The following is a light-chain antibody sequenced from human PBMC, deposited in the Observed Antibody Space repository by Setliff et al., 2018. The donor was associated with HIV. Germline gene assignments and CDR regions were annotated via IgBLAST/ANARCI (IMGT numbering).Light chain of an antibody. CDR1: SSDIGAYNY. Sequence: QSALTQAASVSGSPGQSITISCTGTSSDIGAYNYVSWYQQHPGKAPKLLIYDVGKRPSGVSDRFSGSKSGNTASLAISGLQAEDEADYYCSSYAGSSTFVFGSGTKGTV. V-gene: IGLV2-14*03. J-gene: IGLJ1*01. CDR3: SSYAGSSTFV. CDR2: DVG.